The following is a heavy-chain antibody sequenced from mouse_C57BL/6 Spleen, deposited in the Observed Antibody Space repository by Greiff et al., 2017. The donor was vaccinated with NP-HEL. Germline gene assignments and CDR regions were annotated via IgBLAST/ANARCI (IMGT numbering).Heavy chain of an antibody. CDR1: GYAFSSSW. CDR3: ARDGNSRFAY. Sequence: QVQLQQSGPELVKPGASVKISCKASGYAFSSSWMNWVKQRPGKSLEWIGRIYPGDGDTNYNGKFKGKATLTADKSSSTAYMQLSSLTSEDSAVYFCARDGNSRFAYWGQGTLVTVSA. CDR2: IYPGDGDT. D-gene: IGHD2-1*01. V-gene: IGHV1-82*01. J-gene: IGHJ3*01.